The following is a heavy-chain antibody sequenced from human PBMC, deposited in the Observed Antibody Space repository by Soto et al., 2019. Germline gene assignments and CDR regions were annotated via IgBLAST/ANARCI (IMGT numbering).Heavy chain of an antibody. Sequence: SETLSLTCAVYGGSFSGYYWSWIRQPPGKGLEWIGEINHSGSTNYNPSLKSRVTISVDTSKNQFSLKLSSVTAADTAVYYCARGRGDFWSRKRHNWFDPWGQGTLVTVSS. V-gene: IGHV4-34*01. CDR3: ARGRGDFWSRKRHNWFDP. D-gene: IGHD3-3*01. CDR1: GGSFSGYY. J-gene: IGHJ5*02. CDR2: INHSGST.